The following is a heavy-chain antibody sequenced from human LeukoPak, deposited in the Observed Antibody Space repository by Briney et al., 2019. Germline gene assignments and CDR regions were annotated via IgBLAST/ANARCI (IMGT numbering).Heavy chain of an antibody. CDR1: GFTFSSYS. CDR3: ARPYSGYDFQPETYYYYYYMDV. V-gene: IGHV3-48*01. CDR2: ISSSSSTI. J-gene: IGHJ6*03. Sequence: GGSLRLSCAASGFTFSSYSMNWVRQAPGKGLEWVSYISSSSSTIYYADSVKGRFTISRDNAKNSLYLQMNSLRAEDTAVYYCARPYSGYDFQPETYYYYYYMDVWGKGTTVTVSS. D-gene: IGHD5-12*01.